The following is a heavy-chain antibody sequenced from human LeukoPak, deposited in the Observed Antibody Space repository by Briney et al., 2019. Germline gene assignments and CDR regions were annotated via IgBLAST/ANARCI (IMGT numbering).Heavy chain of an antibody. CDR3: ARDRYGDFEDY. CDR1: GGSINTANYY. D-gene: IGHD4-17*01. Sequence: PSQTLSLTCIVSGGSINTANYYWPWFRQPPGKGLEWIGYISYSGTPYYNPSLNSRVTISLDTSKNQFSLRLNSVTAADTAMYYCARDRYGDFEDYWGQGTLVTVSS. CDR2: ISYSGTP. V-gene: IGHV4-30-4*08. J-gene: IGHJ4*02.